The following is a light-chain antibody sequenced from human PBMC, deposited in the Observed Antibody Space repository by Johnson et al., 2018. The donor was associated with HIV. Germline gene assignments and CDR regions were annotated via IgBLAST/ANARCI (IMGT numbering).Light chain of an antibody. CDR3: GTWESLLSAV. CDR1: SSNIGNNY. V-gene: IGLV1-51*02. CDR2: ENN. J-gene: IGLJ1*01. Sequence: QSVLTQPPSVSAAPGQKVTISCSGSSSNIGNNYVSWYQHLPGTAPELLIYENNKRPSGIPDRFSGSKSGTSATLGITGLQTGDEADYYCGTWESLLSAVFGTGTKVTVL.